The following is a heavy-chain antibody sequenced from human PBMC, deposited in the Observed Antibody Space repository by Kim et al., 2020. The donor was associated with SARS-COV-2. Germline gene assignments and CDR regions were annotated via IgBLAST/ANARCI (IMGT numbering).Heavy chain of an antibody. D-gene: IGHD3-3*01. CDR2: LSGSSRTI. CDR1: GFTFSDYY. V-gene: IGHV3-11*01. Sequence: GGSLRLSCEASGFTFSDYYMSWIRQAPGKGLECISYLSGSSRTIFYSDSVKGRFTISRDNAKNSLYLEMNSLSAEDAAVYYCARDRYDFWSGYHLNYYMDVWGKGTTVTVSS. J-gene: IGHJ6*03. CDR3: ARDRYDFWSGYHLNYYMDV.